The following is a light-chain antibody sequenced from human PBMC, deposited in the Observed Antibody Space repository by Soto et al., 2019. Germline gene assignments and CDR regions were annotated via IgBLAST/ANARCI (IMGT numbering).Light chain of an antibody. Sequence: EIVMTQYPATLSVSPGERATLSCRASQSVNSNLAWYQQKPGQAPRLLIYGASTRATGIPARFSGSGSGTEFTLTISSLQSEDFAVYYCQQYNNWPQTFGQGTKVDIK. J-gene: IGKJ1*01. V-gene: IGKV3-15*01. CDR1: QSVNSN. CDR3: QQYNNWPQT. CDR2: GAS.